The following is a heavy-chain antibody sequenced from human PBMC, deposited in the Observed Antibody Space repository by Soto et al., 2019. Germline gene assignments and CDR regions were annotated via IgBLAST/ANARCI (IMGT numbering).Heavy chain of an antibody. Sequence: ASVKVSCKASGYTFTSYYMHWVRQAPGQGLEWMGIINPSGGSTSYAQKFQGRVTMTRDTSTSTAYMELRSLRSDDTAVYYCARPVLSYYYYMDVWGKGTTVTVSS. CDR3: ARPVLSYYYYMDV. D-gene: IGHD2-8*01. V-gene: IGHV1-46*01. CDR1: GYTFTSYY. J-gene: IGHJ6*03. CDR2: INPSGGST.